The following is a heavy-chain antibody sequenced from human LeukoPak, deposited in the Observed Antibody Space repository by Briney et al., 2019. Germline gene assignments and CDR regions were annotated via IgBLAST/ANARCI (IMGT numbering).Heavy chain of an antibody. Sequence: PGGSLKLSCAASGFTFSGSAMHWVRQASGKGLEWVGRIRSKANSYATAYAASVKGRFTISRDDSKNTAYLQMNSLRAEDTAVYYCAKDICPDGSTSCYGLDYWGQGTLVTVSS. CDR1: GFTFSGSA. V-gene: IGHV3-73*01. CDR2: IRSKANSYAT. J-gene: IGHJ4*02. D-gene: IGHD2-2*01. CDR3: AKDICPDGSTSCYGLDY.